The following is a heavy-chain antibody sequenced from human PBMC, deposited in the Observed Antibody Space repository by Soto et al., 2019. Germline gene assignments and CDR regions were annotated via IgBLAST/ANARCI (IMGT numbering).Heavy chain of an antibody. CDR2: IYYSGST. J-gene: IGHJ5*02. CDR1: GGSISSSSYY. Sequence: SETLSLTCTVSGGSISSSSYYWGWIRQPPGKGLEWIGSIYYSGSTYYNPSLKSRVTISVDTSKNQFSLKLSSGTAADTAVYYCARTLGYCSGGSCQHNWFDPWGQGTLVTVSS. V-gene: IGHV4-39*01. D-gene: IGHD2-15*01. CDR3: ARTLGYCSGGSCQHNWFDP.